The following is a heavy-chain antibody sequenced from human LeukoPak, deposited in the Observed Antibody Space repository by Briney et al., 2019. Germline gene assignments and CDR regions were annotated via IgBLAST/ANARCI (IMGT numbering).Heavy chain of an antibody. CDR3: ARGIQRYCSSTSCSRGNYYYYYMDV. D-gene: IGHD2-2*01. CDR1: GYTFTGYY. Sequence: ASVKVSCKASGYTFTGYYIHWVRQAPGQGLEWVGWINPNSGGTNYAQKFQGRVTMTRDTSISTAYMELSRLRSDDTAVYYCARGIQRYCSSTSCSRGNYYYYYMDVWGKGTTVTISS. J-gene: IGHJ6*03. CDR2: INPNSGGT. V-gene: IGHV1-2*02.